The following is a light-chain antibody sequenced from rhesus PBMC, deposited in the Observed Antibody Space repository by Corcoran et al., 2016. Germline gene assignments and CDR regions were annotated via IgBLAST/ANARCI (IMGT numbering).Light chain of an antibody. Sequence: DIQMTQSPSSLSASVGDRVTITCRTSQCISTYLNWYQQKPGKAPKRLIHGVSILDSGGPSRFSGSGAGTDFTLSINTLQPEGFATYYCLQYNSDPWTFGPGTKVDIK. CDR3: LQYNSDPWT. CDR1: QCISTY. V-gene: IGKV1-43*02. J-gene: IGKJ1*01. CDR2: GVS.